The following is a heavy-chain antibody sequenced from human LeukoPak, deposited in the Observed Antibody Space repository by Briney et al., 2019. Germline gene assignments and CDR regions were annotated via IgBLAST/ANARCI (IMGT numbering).Heavy chain of an antibody. V-gene: IGHV4-59*01. D-gene: IGHD3-3*01. CDR1: GGSISSYY. CDR2: IYYSGST. Sequence: SETLSLTCTVSGGSISSYYWSWIRQPPGKGLEWIGYIYYSGSTNYNPSLKSRVTISVDTSKNQFSLKLSSVTAADTAVYYCARMKSGPITFDYWGQGTLVTVSS. CDR3: ARMKSGPITFDY. J-gene: IGHJ4*02.